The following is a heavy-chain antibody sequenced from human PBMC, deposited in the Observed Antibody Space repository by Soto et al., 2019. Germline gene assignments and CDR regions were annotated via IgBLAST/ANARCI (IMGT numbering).Heavy chain of an antibody. D-gene: IGHD2-2*02. CDR2: ISRSGNTM. Sequence: QVQLVESGGALVKPGGSLRLSCAASGFTSWDYDMSWIRQAPGKGLEWVSYISRSGNTMYYGDYVKGRFTMSRDNAENSVFLQMISLRAEDTAVYYCVREGRSSTSCNTGCAFDIWGQGTMVTVSS. CDR3: VREGRSSTSCNTGCAFDI. J-gene: IGHJ3*02. V-gene: IGHV3-11*01. CDR1: GFTSWDYD.